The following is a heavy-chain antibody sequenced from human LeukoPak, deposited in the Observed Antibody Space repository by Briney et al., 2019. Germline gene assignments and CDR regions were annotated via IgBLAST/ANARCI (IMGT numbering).Heavy chain of an antibody. D-gene: IGHD6-19*01. J-gene: IGHJ3*02. V-gene: IGHV3-66*01. Sequence: GGSLRLSCAASGFTVSSNYMSWVRQAPGKGLEWVSVIYSGGSTYYADSVKGRFTISRDNSKNTLYLQMNSLRAEDTAVYYCARERSDLPFDAFDIWGQGTMVTVSS. CDR1: GFTVSSNY. CDR3: ARERSDLPFDAFDI. CDR2: IYSGGST.